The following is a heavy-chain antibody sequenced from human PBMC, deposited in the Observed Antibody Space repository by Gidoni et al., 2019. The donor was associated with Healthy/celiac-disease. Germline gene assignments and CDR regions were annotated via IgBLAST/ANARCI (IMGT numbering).Heavy chain of an antibody. CDR3: AKDEPGYSSSWDDY. J-gene: IGHJ4*02. Sequence: EVQLLESGGGLVQPGGSLILSCAASGFPFSSYAMSWVRQAPGKGVGWVSAISGSGGSTYYADSVKGRFTISRDNSKNTLYLQMNSLRAEDTAVYYCAKDEPGYSSSWDDYWGQGTLVTVSS. CDR2: ISGSGGST. CDR1: GFPFSSYA. D-gene: IGHD6-13*01. V-gene: IGHV3-23*01.